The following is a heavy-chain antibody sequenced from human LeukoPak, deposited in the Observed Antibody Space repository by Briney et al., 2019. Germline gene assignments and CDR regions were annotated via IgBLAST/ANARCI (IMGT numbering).Heavy chain of an antibody. Sequence: PSETMSLTSTVSGDSISRYYWSWIRQPPGKGLEWIGYIYNRGSTNYNPSLKSRVTISVDTSKNHFSLKLSSVTAADTAVYYCARGGHYDRMLMDVWGQGTSVTVYS. V-gene: IGHV4-59*01. J-gene: IGHJ6*02. CDR2: IYNRGST. D-gene: IGHD3-22*01. CDR1: GDSISRYY. CDR3: ARGGHYDRMLMDV.